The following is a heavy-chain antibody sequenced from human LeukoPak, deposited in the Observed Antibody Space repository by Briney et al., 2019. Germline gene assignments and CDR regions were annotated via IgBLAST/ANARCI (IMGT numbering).Heavy chain of an antibody. D-gene: IGHD5-12*01. CDR1: GFTFSNAW. V-gene: IGHV3-48*02. Sequence: GGSLRLSCAGSGFTFSNAWMSWVRQAPGKGLEWVSYISSSSSTIYYADSVKGRFTISRDNAKNSLYLRMNSLRDEDTAVYYCARGSTLVDIVATTPFDYWGQGTLVTVSS. CDR3: ARGSTLVDIVATTPFDY. J-gene: IGHJ4*02. CDR2: ISSSSSTI.